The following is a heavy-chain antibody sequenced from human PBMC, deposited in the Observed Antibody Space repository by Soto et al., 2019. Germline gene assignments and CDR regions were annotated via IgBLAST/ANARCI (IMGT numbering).Heavy chain of an antibody. D-gene: IGHD5-12*01. CDR1: GGSLSGYY. CDR2: IKDGGRT. CDR3: ARGQEGVVATH. Sequence: QVQLQQWGAGLLKPSETLSLNCAVNGGSLSGYYWSWIRQPPGKGLEWIGEIKDGGRTNYSPSLKNRATISSDTPNNQFALRLYSVTAADTGVYYCARGQEGVVATHWDQGTLVTVSS. V-gene: IGHV4-34*01. J-gene: IGHJ4*02.